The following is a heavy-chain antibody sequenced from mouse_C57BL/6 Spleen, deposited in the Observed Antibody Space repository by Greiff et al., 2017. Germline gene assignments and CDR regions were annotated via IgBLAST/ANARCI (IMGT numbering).Heavy chain of an antibody. D-gene: IGHD1-1*01. Sequence: QVQLQQPGAELVKPGASVKLSCKASGYTFTSYWMHWVKQRPGQGLEWIGMIHPTSGSTNYNEKFKSKATLTVDKSSSTAYMQLSSLTSEDSAVXYCARRDYGSSDWYFDVWGTGTTVTVSS. CDR1: GYTFTSYW. V-gene: IGHV1-64*01. J-gene: IGHJ1*03. CDR3: ARRDYGSSDWYFDV. CDR2: IHPTSGST.